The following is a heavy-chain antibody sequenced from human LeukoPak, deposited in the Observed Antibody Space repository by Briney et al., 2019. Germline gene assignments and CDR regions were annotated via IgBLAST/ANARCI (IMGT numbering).Heavy chain of an antibody. CDR2: IDGSGGAL. CDR1: GFTFGRYA. CDR3: AKSEMYCYGGICYPFYYMDV. J-gene: IGHJ6*03. D-gene: IGHD2-15*01. Sequence: GGSLRLFCGASGFTFGRYAMSWVRQAPGKGLQLVSQIDGSGGALYYADSVRGRFPISRDNSKNTLFLEMNSLRAEDTAVYYCAKSEMYCYGGICYPFYYMDVWGKGTTVTVSS. V-gene: IGHV3-23*01.